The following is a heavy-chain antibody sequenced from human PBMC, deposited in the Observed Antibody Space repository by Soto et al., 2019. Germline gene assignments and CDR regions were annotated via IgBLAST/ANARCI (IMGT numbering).Heavy chain of an antibody. Sequence: QVQLVQSGSEVKKPGASVKVSCKASGYTFTTYGINWVRQAPGQGLEWMGWINGYNGETKYTQKFQGRVTMTTDTSASTAYVELRSLRSDDTAVYYCARVFPNWGWKAFDIWGQGTMVTVSS. D-gene: IGHD7-27*01. V-gene: IGHV1-18*01. CDR1: GYTFTTYG. CDR2: INGYNGET. CDR3: ARVFPNWGWKAFDI. J-gene: IGHJ3*02.